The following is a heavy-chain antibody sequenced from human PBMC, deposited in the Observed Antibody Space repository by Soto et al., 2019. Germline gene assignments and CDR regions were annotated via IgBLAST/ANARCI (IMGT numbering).Heavy chain of an antibody. CDR1: GGSITSHHYY. CDR2: IYSGGNT. D-gene: IGHD3-16*02. J-gene: IGHJ5*02. Sequence: SETLSLTCTVSGGSITSHHYYWGWIRQPPGKGLEWIGSIYSGGNTYYNPSLRSRLTIFVDTAVYYCTTDGMITFGGVFVPNWFDPWGQGTLVTVSS. V-gene: IGHV4-39*01. CDR3: DP.